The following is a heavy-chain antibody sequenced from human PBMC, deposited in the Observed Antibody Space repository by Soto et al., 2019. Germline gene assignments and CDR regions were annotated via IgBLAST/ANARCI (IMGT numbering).Heavy chain of an antibody. V-gene: IGHV4-30-2*01. D-gene: IGHD2-21*02. CDR1: GGSISSGGYS. J-gene: IGHJ4*02. Sequence: QLQLQESGSGLVKPSQTLSLTCAVSGGSISSGGYSWSWIRQPPGKGLEWIGYIYHSGSTYYNPSLKSRVTISVDRSKNQFSLKLSSVTAAATAVYYCARQYGGDAEHFDYWGQGTLVTVSS. CDR2: IYHSGST. CDR3: ARQYGGDAEHFDY.